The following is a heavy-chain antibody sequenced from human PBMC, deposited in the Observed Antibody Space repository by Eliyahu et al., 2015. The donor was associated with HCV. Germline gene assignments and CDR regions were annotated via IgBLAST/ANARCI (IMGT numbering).Heavy chain of an antibody. J-gene: IGHJ4*02. CDR3: ARHYFDRSGYSSSFFEY. D-gene: IGHD3-22*01. Sequence: QVQLQESGPGLVKPSDTLSLTCTVSGGSISTYYWSWIRQPPGKGLEWVGYIHHSGSTNFNPSLKTRVSISVDTSKNQFSLNVTSVTAADTAVYYCARHYFDRSGYSSSFFEYWGQGTLVTVSS. V-gene: IGHV4-59*07. CDR2: IHHSGST. CDR1: GGSISTYY.